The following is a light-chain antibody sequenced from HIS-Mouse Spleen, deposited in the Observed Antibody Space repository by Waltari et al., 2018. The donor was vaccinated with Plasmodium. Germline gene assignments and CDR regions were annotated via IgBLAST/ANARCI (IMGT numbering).Light chain of an antibody. CDR1: QSISSF. V-gene: IGKV1-39*01. CDR2: AAS. CDR3: QQSHT. J-gene: IGKJ2*01. Sequence: DIQMTHSPSPLSASVGDRGTITCRGSQSISSFLNWIKQKPGKAPKLRSYAASSLQSGVPSRFSGRGSGTDFTLTISSLQPEDFATYYCQQSHTFGQGTKLEIK.